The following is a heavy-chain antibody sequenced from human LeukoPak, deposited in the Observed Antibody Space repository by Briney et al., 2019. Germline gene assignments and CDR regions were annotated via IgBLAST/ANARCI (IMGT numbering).Heavy chain of an antibody. CDR2: ISFDGSDK. V-gene: IGHV3-30-3*01. D-gene: IGHD5-12*01. J-gene: IGHJ4*02. Sequence: GGSLRLSCAASGFTFSNYAMHWVRQAPGKGLEWVAIISFDGSDKYYADSVKGRFSISRDNSQNTLFLQMNSLRAEDTAIYYCAKVPGYSGYLYYFDYWGQGTLVTVSS. CDR1: GFTFSNYA. CDR3: AKVPGYSGYLYYFDY.